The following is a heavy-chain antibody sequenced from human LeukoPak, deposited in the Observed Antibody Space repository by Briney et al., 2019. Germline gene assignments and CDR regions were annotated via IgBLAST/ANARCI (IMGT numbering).Heavy chain of an antibody. CDR1: GFTFSSYS. J-gene: IGHJ4*02. CDR2: ISSSSTYI. CDR3: ARAPRMVYFDY. V-gene: IGHV3-21*04. Sequence: PGGSLRLSCAASGFTFSSYSMNWVRQAPGKGLEWVSSISSSSTYIYYADSVKGRFTISRDNAKNSLYLQMNSLRAEDTAVYYCARAPRMVYFDYWGQGTLVTVSS. D-gene: IGHD2-15*01.